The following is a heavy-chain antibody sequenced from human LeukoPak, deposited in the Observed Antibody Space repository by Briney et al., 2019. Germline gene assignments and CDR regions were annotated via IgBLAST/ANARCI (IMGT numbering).Heavy chain of an antibody. CDR2: INPSGGST. CDR1: GYTFTSYC. J-gene: IGHJ4*02. CDR3: ARVADGPNTQPGYSYGSPYGSLDY. V-gene: IGHV1-46*01. D-gene: IGHD5-18*01. Sequence: PMASVKVSCKASGYTFTSYCMHWVRQAPGQGLEWMGIINPSGGSTSYAQKFQGRVTMTRDTSTSTVYMELSSLRSEDTAVYYCARVADGPNTQPGYSYGSPYGSLDYWGQGTLVTVSS.